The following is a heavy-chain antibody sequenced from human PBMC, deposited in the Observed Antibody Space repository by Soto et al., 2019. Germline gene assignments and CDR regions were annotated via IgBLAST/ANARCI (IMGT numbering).Heavy chain of an antibody. CDR2: MNPNSGNT. V-gene: IGHV1-8*01. D-gene: IGHD6-19*01. J-gene: IGHJ6*03. Sequence: ASVKVSCKASGYTFTSSDINWVRQATGQGLEWMGWMNPNSGNTGYAQKFQGRVTMTRNTSISTAYMELSSLRSEDTAVYYCARGMAVAGYYYYYYMDVWGKGTTVTVS. CDR3: ARGMAVAGYYYYYYMDV. CDR1: GYTFTSSD.